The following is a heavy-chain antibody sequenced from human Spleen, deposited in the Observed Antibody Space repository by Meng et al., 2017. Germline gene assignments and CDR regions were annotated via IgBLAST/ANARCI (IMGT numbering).Heavy chain of an antibody. CDR2: INHSGST. CDR3: ASWGDYGDYAS. D-gene: IGHD4-17*01. V-gene: IGHV4-34*01. Sequence: SETLSLTCAVYGGSFSGYYWSWIRQPPGKGLEWIGEINHSGSTNYNPPLKSRVTISVDTSKNQFSLKLSSVTAADTAVYYCASWGDYGDYASWGQGTLVTVSS. CDR1: GGSFSGYY. J-gene: IGHJ1*01.